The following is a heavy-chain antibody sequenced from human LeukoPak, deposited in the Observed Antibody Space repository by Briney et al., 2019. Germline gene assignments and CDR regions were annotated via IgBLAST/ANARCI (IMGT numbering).Heavy chain of an antibody. D-gene: IGHD2-2*01. J-gene: IGHJ5*02. CDR1: GYTFTSYG. CDR2: ISAYNGNT. CDR3: ARVSGVVTDCSSTSCYYNWFDP. V-gene: IGHV1-18*01. Sequence: ASVKVSCKASGYTFTSYGISWVRQAPGQGLEWMGWISAYNGNTNYAQKLQGRVTMTTDTSTSTAYMELRSLRSDDTAVYYCARVSGVVTDCSSTSCYYNWFDPWGQGTLVTVSS.